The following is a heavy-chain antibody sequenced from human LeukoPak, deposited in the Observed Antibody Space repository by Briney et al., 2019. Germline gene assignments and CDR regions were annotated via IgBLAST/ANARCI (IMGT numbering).Heavy chain of an antibody. Sequence: SQTLSLTCTVSGGSISSGSYYWSWIRQRAGTGLEWIGRMYTSGITNYNPSLKSRVTISVDTSKNQFSLKLNSVTSADTAVYYCARGTVGRTYCGGDCYSPIDYWGQGSLVTVSS. J-gene: IGHJ4*02. CDR3: ARGTVGRTYCGGDCYSPIDY. CDR2: MYTSGIT. D-gene: IGHD2-21*01. V-gene: IGHV4-61*02. CDR1: GGSISSGSYY.